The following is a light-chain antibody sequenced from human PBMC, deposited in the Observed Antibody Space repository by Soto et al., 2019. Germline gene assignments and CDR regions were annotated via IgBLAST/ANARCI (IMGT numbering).Light chain of an antibody. CDR1: QSVSSSF. CDR3: QQYGSSPLT. J-gene: IGKJ4*01. CDR2: AAS. V-gene: IGKV3-20*01. Sequence: EIVLTQSPGTLSLSPGERATLSCRASQSVSSSFLAWYQQRPGQAPRLLIYAASIRAPGIPVRFSGSGSGTQSTLTISRLEPEDFALYYCQQYGSSPLTFGGGTKVDIK.